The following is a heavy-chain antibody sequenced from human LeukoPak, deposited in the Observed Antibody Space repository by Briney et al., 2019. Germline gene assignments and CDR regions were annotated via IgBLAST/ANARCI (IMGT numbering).Heavy chain of an antibody. CDR3: TSLRFLNYFDY. V-gene: IGHV3-15*01. D-gene: IGHD3-3*01. J-gene: IGHJ4*02. CDR1: GFTFSDAW. Sequence: GGSLRLSCAASGFTFSDAWMSWVRQAPGKGLEWVGRIKSKPDGGSTDYAAPVKGRFTISRDDSKNMLYLQMNSLKTEDTAVYYCTSLRFLNYFDYWGQGTLVTVSS. CDR2: IKSKPDGGST.